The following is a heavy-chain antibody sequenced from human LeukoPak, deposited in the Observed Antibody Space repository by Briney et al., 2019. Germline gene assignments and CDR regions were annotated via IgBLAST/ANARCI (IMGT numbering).Heavy chain of an antibody. V-gene: IGHV3-23*01. CDR3: AKVLTYYYDSSGYATDY. D-gene: IGHD3-22*01. Sequence: PGGSLRLSCAASGFTFSSYAMSWVRQAPGKGLEWVAAISGSGGSTYYADSVQGRFTISRDNSKNTLYLQMNSLRAEDTAVYYCAKVLTYYYDSSGYATDYWGQGTLVTVSS. CDR1: GFTFSSYA. CDR2: ISGSGGST. J-gene: IGHJ4*02.